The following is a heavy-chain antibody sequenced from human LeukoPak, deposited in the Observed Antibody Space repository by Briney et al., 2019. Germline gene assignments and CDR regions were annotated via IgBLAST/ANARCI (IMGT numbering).Heavy chain of an antibody. Sequence: PGGSLRLSCAASGFTFSSYSMNWVRQAPGKGLEGVSSISSSSSYIYYADSVKGRFTISRDNAKNSLYLQMNSLRAEDTAVYYCAKDVEKYSGSYLGVFDIWGQETMVTVSS. CDR3: AKDVEKYSGSYLGVFDI. CDR1: GFTFSSYS. D-gene: IGHD1-26*01. V-gene: IGHV3-21*04. CDR2: ISSSSSYI. J-gene: IGHJ3*02.